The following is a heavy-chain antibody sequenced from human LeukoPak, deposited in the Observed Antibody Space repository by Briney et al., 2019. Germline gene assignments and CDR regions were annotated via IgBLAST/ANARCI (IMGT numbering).Heavy chain of an antibody. CDR1: GGSISSGSDY. CDR3: ARQDYYDSSGYWAFDY. Sequence: SQTLSLTCTVSGGSISSGSDYWSWIRQPAGKGLEWIGRFHTSGSTNYNPSLKSRVTMSVDTSKNQFSLKLSSVTAADTAVYYCARQDYYDSSGYWAFDYWGQGTLVTVSP. J-gene: IGHJ4*02. CDR2: FHTSGST. V-gene: IGHV4-61*02. D-gene: IGHD3-22*01.